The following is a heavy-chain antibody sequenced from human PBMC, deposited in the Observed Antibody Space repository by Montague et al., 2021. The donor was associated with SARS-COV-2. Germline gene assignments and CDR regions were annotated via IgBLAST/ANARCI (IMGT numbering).Heavy chain of an antibody. CDR1: GGSIGSNTNY. V-gene: IGHV4-39*01. CDR3: ARRGRGSDILTGHRDGFDI. Sequence: SETLSLTCTVSGGSIGSNTNYWNWIRQPPGEGLEWIGSPSYSGTTYYNPSLKSRVTISVDTSKNQFSLKLSSVTATDTAVYYCARRGRGSDILTGHRDGFDIWGRGTMVTVSS. CDR2: PSYSGTT. J-gene: IGHJ3*02. D-gene: IGHD3-9*01.